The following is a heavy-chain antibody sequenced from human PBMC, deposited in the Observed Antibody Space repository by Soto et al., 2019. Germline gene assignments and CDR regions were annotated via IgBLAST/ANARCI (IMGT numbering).Heavy chain of an antibody. J-gene: IGHJ4*02. D-gene: IGHD3-9*01. CDR3: ARGDSLTGYYKAGFDY. CDR1: GYSFTSYW. Sequence: PGESLKISCKGSGYSFTSYWIGWVRQMPGKGLEWMGIIYPGDSFTTYSPSFQGQVTISADKSVTTAYLQWSSLKASDTAMYYCARGDSLTGYYKAGFDYWGQGTLVTVCS. CDR2: IYPGDSFT. V-gene: IGHV5-51*01.